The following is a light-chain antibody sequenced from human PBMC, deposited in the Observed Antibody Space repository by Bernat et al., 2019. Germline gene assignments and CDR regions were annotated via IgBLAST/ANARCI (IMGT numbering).Light chain of an antibody. Sequence: SYVLTQPPSVSVAPGKTARITCGGNNIGSKSVHWYQQKPGQAPVLVVYDDSDRPSGIPARFSGSNSGNTAPLTISRVEAGDEADYYCQVWDGSSDHWVFGGGTKLTVL. V-gene: IGLV3-21*03. CDR3: QVWDGSSDHWV. J-gene: IGLJ3*02. CDR2: DDS. CDR1: NIGSKS.